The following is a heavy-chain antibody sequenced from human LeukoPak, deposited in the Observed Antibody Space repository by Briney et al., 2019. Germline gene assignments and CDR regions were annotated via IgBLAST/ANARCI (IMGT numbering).Heavy chain of an antibody. Sequence: SETLSLTCAVYGGSFSGYYWSWIRQPPGKGLEWIGEINHSGSNNYNPSLKSRVTISVDTSKNQFSLKLSSVTAADTAVYYCARDGDTSGYYYDSDYWGQGTLVTVSS. V-gene: IGHV4-34*01. CDR2: INHSGSN. CDR3: ARDGDTSGYYYDSDY. D-gene: IGHD3-22*01. J-gene: IGHJ4*02. CDR1: GGSFSGYY.